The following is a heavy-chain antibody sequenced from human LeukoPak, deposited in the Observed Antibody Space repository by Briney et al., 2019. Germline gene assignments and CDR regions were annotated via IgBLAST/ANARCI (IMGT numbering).Heavy chain of an antibody. D-gene: IGHD3-9*01. J-gene: IGHJ4*02. CDR3: ARDPHYDILTGYYLGGYFDY. CDR1: GFTFDDYG. V-gene: IGHV3-20*04. CDR2: INWNGGST. Sequence: GGSLRLSCAASGFTFDDYGMSWVRQAPGKGLEWVSGINWNGGSTGYADSVKGRFTISRDNAKNSLYLQMNSLRAEDTAVYYRARDPHYDILTGYYLGGYFDYWGQGTLVTVSS.